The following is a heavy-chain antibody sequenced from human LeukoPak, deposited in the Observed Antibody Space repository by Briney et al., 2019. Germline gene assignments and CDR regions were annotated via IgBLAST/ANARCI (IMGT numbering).Heavy chain of an antibody. CDR1: GYMFTNYA. Sequence: ASVKVSCKASGYMFTNYAIHWGRQAPGQRLEWMGWSNAANGNTGFSQEFQGRVTITRDTSASTAYMELSSLRSEDTAVYYCARGSHSSSWAIDHWGQGTLVTVSS. D-gene: IGHD6-13*01. CDR3: ARGSHSSSWAIDH. V-gene: IGHV1-3*02. CDR2: SNAANGNT. J-gene: IGHJ4*02.